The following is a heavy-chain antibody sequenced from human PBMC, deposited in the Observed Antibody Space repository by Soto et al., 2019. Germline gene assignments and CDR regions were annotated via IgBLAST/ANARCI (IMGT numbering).Heavy chain of an antibody. V-gene: IGHV3-15*07. J-gene: IGHJ4*02. CDR3: TTDLEYYDSSGYYYGVDY. CDR1: GFPFSNAW. Sequence: GGSLRLSCAASGFPFSNAWMNWVRQAPGKGLEWVGRIKSKTDGGTTDYAAPVKGRFTISRDDSKNTLYLQMNSLKTEDTAVYYCTTDLEYYDSSGYYYGVDYWGQGTLVTVSS. D-gene: IGHD3-22*01. CDR2: IKSKTDGGTT.